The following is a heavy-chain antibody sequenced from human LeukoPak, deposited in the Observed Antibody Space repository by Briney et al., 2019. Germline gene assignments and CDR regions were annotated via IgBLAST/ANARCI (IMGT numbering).Heavy chain of an antibody. D-gene: IGHD2-15*01. CDR3: AKSSFWVGAAWRASHDLDY. CDR2: IPASGGST. Sequence: GGSLRLSCAASGFTFSSKVMIWVRQGPGKGLEWVSSIPASGGSTYYADSVKGRFTISRDNSKNTLYLQMNSLRAEDTAVYYCAKSSFWVGAAWRASHDLDYWGQGTLLTVSS. J-gene: IGHJ4*02. CDR1: GFTFSSKV. V-gene: IGHV3-23*01.